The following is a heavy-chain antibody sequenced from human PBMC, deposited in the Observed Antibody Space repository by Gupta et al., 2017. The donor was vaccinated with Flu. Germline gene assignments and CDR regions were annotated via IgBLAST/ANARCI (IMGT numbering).Heavy chain of an antibody. CDR1: GFTFSSYS. V-gene: IGHV3-21*01. Sequence: EVQLVESGGGLVKPGGSLRLSCAASGFTFSSYSMNWVRQAPGKGLEWVSSISSSSSYIYYADSVKGRFTISRDNAKNSLYLQMNSLRAEDTAVYYCARVGLENYDSSGYCDYWSQGTLVTVSS. CDR3: ARVGLENYDSSGYCDY. D-gene: IGHD3-22*01. CDR2: ISSSSSYI. J-gene: IGHJ4*02.